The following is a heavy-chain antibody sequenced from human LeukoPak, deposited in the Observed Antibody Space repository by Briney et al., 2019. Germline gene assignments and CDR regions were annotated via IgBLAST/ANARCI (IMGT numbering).Heavy chain of an antibody. CDR1: GLTFSASW. D-gene: IGHD3-16*01. J-gene: IGHJ3*02. Sequence: GGSLRLSCAVSGLTFSASWMSWVRQAPGKGLEGVGHINQEGSEKHYVNSVRGRFTISREKAKNSLYLQMNSLRAEDTAVYYCARPRGPADAFDIWGQGTMVTVSP. V-gene: IGHV3-7*01. CDR3: ARPRGPADAFDI. CDR2: INQEGSEK.